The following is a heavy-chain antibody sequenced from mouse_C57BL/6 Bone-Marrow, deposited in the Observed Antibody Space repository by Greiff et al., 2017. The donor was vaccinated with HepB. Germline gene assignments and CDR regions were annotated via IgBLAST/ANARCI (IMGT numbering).Heavy chain of an antibody. J-gene: IGHJ1*03. V-gene: IGHV1-64*01. CDR1: GYTFTSYW. CDR3: ARYYGSLRYSDV. Sequence: VQLQQPGAELVKPGASVKLSCKASGYTFTSYWMHWVKQRPGQGLEWIGMIHPNSGSTNYNEKFKSKATLTVDKSSSTAYMQLSSLTSEDSAVYYCARYYGSLRYSDVWGTGTTVTVSS. D-gene: IGHD1-1*01. CDR2: IHPNSGST.